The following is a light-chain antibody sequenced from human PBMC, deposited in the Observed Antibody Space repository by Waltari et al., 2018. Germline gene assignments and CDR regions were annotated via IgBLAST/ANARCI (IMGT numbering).Light chain of an antibody. J-gene: IGKJ3*01. CDR2: AAS. CDR3: QQSYSTPLVT. V-gene: IGKV1-39*01. CDR1: QSISSY. Sequence: DIQMTQSPSSLSASVGDRVTITCRASQSISSYLNWYQQKPGKAPKLLIYAASSLQSGVPSRFSGSGSGTDCTLTISSLQPEDFATYYCQQSYSTPLVTFGPGTKVDIK.